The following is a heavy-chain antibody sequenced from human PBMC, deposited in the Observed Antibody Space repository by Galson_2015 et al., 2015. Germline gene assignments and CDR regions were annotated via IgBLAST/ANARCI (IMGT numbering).Heavy chain of an antibody. D-gene: IGHD3-3*02. CDR2: FSGSGSNT. CDR1: GFTFSYYA. Sequence: SLRLSCAASGFTFSYYAMSWVRQAPGKGLEWVSAFSGSGSNTYYADSVKGRFTISRDNSKNTQYLQMNSLSAEDTAIYYCAKDSRILAPGFEYFQDWGQGTLVTVSS. CDR3: AKDSRILAPGFEYFQD. J-gene: IGHJ1*01. V-gene: IGHV3-23*01.